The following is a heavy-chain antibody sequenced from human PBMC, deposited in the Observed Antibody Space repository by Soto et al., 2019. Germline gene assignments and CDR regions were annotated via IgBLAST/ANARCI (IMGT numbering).Heavy chain of an antibody. CDR3: ARGASSVSTFYFEL. Sequence: QVQVVQSGAEVKKPGASVKVSCKASGYTFTSYAMHWVRQAPGQRLEWMGWINPGNGNTKNSQKFQVRVTITRDTFASTAYLELSSQRSEDTSVYYCARGASSVSTFYFELWGRGTLVTVSS. CDR1: GYTFTSYA. CDR2: INPGNGNT. V-gene: IGHV1-3*01. J-gene: IGHJ2*01. D-gene: IGHD3-10*01.